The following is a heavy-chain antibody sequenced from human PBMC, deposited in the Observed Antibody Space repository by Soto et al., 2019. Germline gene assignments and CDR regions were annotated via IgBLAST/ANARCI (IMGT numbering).Heavy chain of an antibody. Sequence: QITLKESGPTLVKPTQTLTLTCTFSGFSLSTSGVGVGWIRQPPGKALEWLALICWDDDKRYSPSLKSRLSITKDPSKSLVDLTMTPTAPVDPATYYCAPRRRGRYFHSWVQGTLVTVSS. CDR2: ICWDDDK. CDR1: GFSLSTSGVG. J-gene: IGHJ4*02. CDR3: APRRRGRYFHS. V-gene: IGHV2-5*02. D-gene: IGHD3-16*01.